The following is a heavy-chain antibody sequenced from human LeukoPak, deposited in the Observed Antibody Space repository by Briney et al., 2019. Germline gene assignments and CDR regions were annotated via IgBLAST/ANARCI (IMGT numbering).Heavy chain of an antibody. CDR2: NYYSGST. D-gene: IGHD3-16*01. J-gene: IGHJ4*02. V-gene: IGHV4-39*01. CDR1: GGSISSSSYY. Sequence: SETLSLTCTVSGGSISSSSYYWGWIRKPPGKGLEWIGSNYYSGSTYYNPSLKSRVTISVDTSKTQFSLKLSSVTAADTAVYYCAIHGKYRGGGLIDYWGQGTLVTVSS. CDR3: AIHGKYRGGGLIDY.